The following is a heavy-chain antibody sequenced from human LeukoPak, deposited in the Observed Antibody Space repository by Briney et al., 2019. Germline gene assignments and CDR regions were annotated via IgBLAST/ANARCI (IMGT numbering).Heavy chain of an antibody. Sequence: ASVKVSCKASGYTFTVYHLHWVRQAPGQGLEWMGWINPNSGGTNCAQKFQGRVTMTSDTSINTAYMELSRLTSDDTAMYYCARDMYQNWVDPRGQGTLVTVSS. D-gene: IGHD2-8*01. CDR2: INPNSGGT. V-gene: IGHV1-2*02. CDR3: ARDMYQNWVDP. CDR1: GYTFTVYH. J-gene: IGHJ5*02.